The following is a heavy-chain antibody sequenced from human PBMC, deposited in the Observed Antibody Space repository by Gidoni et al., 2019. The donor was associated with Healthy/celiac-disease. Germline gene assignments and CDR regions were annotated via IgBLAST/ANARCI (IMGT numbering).Heavy chain of an antibody. D-gene: IGHD2-2*01. CDR3: AREIVVVPAATSGYYFDY. Sequence: EVQLVESGGGLVQPGRSLRLSCAASGFTFDDYAMHWVRQAPGTGLEWVSGISWNSGSIGYADSVKGRFTISRDNAKNSLYLQMNSLRAEDTALYYCAREIVVVPAATSGYYFDYWGQGTLVTVSS. CDR2: ISWNSGSI. V-gene: IGHV3-9*01. CDR1: GFTFDDYA. J-gene: IGHJ4*02.